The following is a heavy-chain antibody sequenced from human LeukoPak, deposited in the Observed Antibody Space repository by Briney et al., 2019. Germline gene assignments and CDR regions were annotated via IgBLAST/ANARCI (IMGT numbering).Heavy chain of an antibody. V-gene: IGHV1-2*02. CDR3: ARVVSGGVIWAY. CDR2: INPNSGDT. J-gene: IGHJ4*02. CDR1: GYTFTNYY. Sequence: GASVKVSGKASGYTFTNYYIHWVRQAPGQGLEWVGWINPNSGDTNYAQKLQGRVTMTRDTSIITAFMELSRLTSDDTAGYYCARVVSGGVIWAYWGQGTLVTVSS. D-gene: IGHD3-16*01.